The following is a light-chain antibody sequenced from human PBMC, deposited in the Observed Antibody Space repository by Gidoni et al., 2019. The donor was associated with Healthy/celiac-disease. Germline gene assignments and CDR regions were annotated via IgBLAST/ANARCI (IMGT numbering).Light chain of an antibody. J-gene: IGKJ2*04. V-gene: IGKV1-39*01. Sequence: DIQMTQSPSSLSASVGDRVTITCRASQSISTYLNWYQQEPGKAPKLLIYGASSLQSGVPSRFSGSGSGTDFTLTITSLQPEDFATYYCQQTYINPMCSFGQGTKLEIK. CDR2: GAS. CDR1: QSISTY. CDR3: QQTYINPMCS.